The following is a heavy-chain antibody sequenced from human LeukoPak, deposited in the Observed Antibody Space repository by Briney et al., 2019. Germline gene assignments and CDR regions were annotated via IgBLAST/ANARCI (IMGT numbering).Heavy chain of an antibody. Sequence: SETLSLTCTVSGGSISSYYWSWTRQPPGKGLEWIGYIYYSGSTNYNPSLKSRVTISVDTSKNQFSLKLSSVAAADTAVYYCARRKGSASGKTAYDYWGQGTLVTVSS. CDR1: GGSISSYY. V-gene: IGHV4-59*08. J-gene: IGHJ4*02. CDR3: ARRKGSASGKTAYDY. CDR2: IYYSGST. D-gene: IGHD3-10*01.